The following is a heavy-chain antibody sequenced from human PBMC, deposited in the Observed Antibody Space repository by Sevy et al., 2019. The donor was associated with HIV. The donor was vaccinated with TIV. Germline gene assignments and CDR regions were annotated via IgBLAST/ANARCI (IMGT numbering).Heavy chain of an antibody. J-gene: IGHJ6*02. D-gene: IGHD3-10*01. CDR3: ASNYYGSGRKNTYYYYYGMDV. CDR2: INHSGST. Sequence: SETLSLTCAVYGGSFSGYYWSWIRQPPGKGLEWIGEINHSGSTNYNPSLKSRVTISVDTSKNQFSLKLGSVTAADTAVYYCASNYYGSGRKNTYYYYYGMDVWGQGTTVTVSS. CDR1: GGSFSGYY. V-gene: IGHV4-34*01.